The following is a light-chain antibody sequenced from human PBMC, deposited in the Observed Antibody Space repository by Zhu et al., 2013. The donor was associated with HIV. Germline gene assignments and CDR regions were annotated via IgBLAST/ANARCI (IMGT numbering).Light chain of an antibody. CDR3: MQRVEFPYT. CDR1: QSLLHSNGYNY. CDR2: LGS. Sequence: DIVMTQSPLSLPVTPGEPASISCRSGQSLLHSNGYNYLDWYLQKPGQSPQLLIYLGSSRASGVPDRFSGSGSGTDFTLKISRVEAEDVGVYYCMQRVEFPYTFGQGTKLEIK. V-gene: IGKV2-28*01. J-gene: IGKJ2*01.